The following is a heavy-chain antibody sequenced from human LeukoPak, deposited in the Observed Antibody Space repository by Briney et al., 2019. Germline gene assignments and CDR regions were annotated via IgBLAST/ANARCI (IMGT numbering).Heavy chain of an antibody. CDR1: GFTFSSYA. J-gene: IGHJ6*02. Sequence: PGGSLRLSCAASGFTFSSYAMSWVRQAPGKGLEWVANIKQDGSEKYYVDSVKGRFTISRDNAKNSLYLQMNSLRAEDTAVYYCARNQWLRPGANYYYGMDVWGQGTTVTVSS. D-gene: IGHD6-19*01. CDR3: ARNQWLRPGANYYYGMDV. CDR2: IKQDGSEK. V-gene: IGHV3-7*01.